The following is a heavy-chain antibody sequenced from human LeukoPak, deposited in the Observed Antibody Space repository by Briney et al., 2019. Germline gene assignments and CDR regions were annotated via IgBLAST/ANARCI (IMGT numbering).Heavy chain of an antibody. CDR2: INPNSGGT. CDR1: GYTFTGYY. D-gene: IGHD1-14*01. CDR3: AREGHARTSANPYYFDY. J-gene: IGHJ4*02. V-gene: IGHV1-2*02. Sequence: GASVKVSCKASGYTFTGYYMHWVRQAPGQGLEWMGWINPNSGGTNYAQKFQGRVTMTRDTPISTAYMELSRLRSDDTAVYYCAREGHARTSANPYYFDYWGQGTLVTVSS.